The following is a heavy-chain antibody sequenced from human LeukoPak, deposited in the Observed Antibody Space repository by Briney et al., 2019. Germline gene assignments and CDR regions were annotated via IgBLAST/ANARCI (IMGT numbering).Heavy chain of an antibody. CDR2: INHSGST. J-gene: IGHJ4*02. Sequence: SETLSLTCAVYGGSFSGYYWSWLRQPPGKGLEWIGEINHSGSTNYNPSLKSRVTISVDTSKNQFSLKLSSVTAADTAVYYCARGRVQLWSPGSCFDYWGQGTLVTVSS. V-gene: IGHV4-34*01. CDR1: GGSFSGYY. CDR3: ARGRVQLWSPGSCFDY. D-gene: IGHD5-18*01.